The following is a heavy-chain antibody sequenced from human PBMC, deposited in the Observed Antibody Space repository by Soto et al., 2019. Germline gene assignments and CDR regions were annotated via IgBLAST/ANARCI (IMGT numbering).Heavy chain of an antibody. J-gene: IGHJ6*02. V-gene: IGHV5-51*01. Sequence: GESLKISCKGSGYSFTSYWIGWVRQMPGKGLEWMGIIYPGDSDTRYSPSFQGQVTISADKSISTAYLQWSSLKASDTAMYYCARHSRGPRDYYGMDAWGQGTTVTVSS. D-gene: IGHD2-2*01. CDR2: IYPGDSDT. CDR3: ARHSRGPRDYYGMDA. CDR1: GYSFTSYW.